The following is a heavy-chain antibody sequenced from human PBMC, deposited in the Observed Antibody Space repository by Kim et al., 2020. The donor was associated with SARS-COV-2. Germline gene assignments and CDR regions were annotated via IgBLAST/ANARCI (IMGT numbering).Heavy chain of an antibody. CDR3: AMCHGELLHFDY. J-gene: IGHJ4*02. D-gene: IGHD1-26*01. CDR1: GFTFSSYS. CDR2: ISSSSSYI. Sequence: GGSLRLSCAASGFTFSSYSMNWVRQAPGKGLEWVSSISSSSSYIYYADSVKGRFTISRDNAKNSLYLQMNSLRAEDTAVYYCAMCHGELLHFDYWGQGTLVTVSS. V-gene: IGHV3-21*01.